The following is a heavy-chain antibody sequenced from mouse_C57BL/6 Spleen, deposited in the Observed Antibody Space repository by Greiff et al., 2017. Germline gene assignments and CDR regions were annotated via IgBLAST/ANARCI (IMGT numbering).Heavy chain of an antibody. J-gene: IGHJ4*01. Sequence: QVQLQQSGAELVKPGASVKMSCKASGYTFTSYWITWVKQRPGQGLEWIGDIYPGSGSTNYNEKFKSKATLTVDTSSSTAYMQLSSLTSEDSAVYYCARWDGIYAMDYWGQGTSVTVSS. CDR3: ARWDGIYAMDY. CDR2: IYPGSGST. D-gene: IGHD2-1*01. CDR1: GYTFTSYW. V-gene: IGHV1-55*01.